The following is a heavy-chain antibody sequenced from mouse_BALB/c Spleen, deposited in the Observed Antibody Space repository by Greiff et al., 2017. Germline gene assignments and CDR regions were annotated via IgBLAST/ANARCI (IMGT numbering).Heavy chain of an antibody. CDR1: GYSITSDYA. Sequence: EVQGVESGPGLVKPSQSLSLTCTVTGYSITSDYAWNWIRQFPGNKLEWMGYISYSGSTSYNPSLKSRISITRDTSKNQFFLQLNSVTTEDTATYYCARSGGYAMDYWGQGTSVTVSS. CDR2: ISYSGST. V-gene: IGHV3-2*02. J-gene: IGHJ4*01. CDR3: ARSGGYAMDY. D-gene: IGHD3-1*01.